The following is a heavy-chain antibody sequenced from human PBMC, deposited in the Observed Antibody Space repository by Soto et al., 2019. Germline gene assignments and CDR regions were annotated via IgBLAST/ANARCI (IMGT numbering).Heavy chain of an antibody. CDR3: ARDELGYCSGGSCSIFDY. Sequence: ASVKVSCKASGYTFTSYYMHWVRQAPGQGLEWMGIINPSGGSTSYAQKFQGRVTMTRDTSTSTVYMELSSLRSEDTAVYYCARDELGYCSGGSCSIFDYWGQGTLVTVSS. CDR2: INPSGGST. V-gene: IGHV1-46*01. CDR1: GYTFTSYY. D-gene: IGHD2-15*01. J-gene: IGHJ4*02.